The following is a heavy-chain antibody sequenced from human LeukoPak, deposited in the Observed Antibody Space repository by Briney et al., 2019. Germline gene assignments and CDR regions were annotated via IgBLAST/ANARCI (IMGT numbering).Heavy chain of an antibody. CDR1: GGSLSSYY. Sequence: SETLSLTCTVYGGSLSSYYWSWVRQPPGKGLEWIGYIYYSGSTNYNPSLRSRVTISVDTSKNQFSLKLSSVTAADTAVYYCARDRILYYWGQGTLVTVSS. J-gene: IGHJ4*02. CDR3: ARDRILYY. D-gene: IGHD3-3*02. CDR2: IYYSGST. V-gene: IGHV4-59*01.